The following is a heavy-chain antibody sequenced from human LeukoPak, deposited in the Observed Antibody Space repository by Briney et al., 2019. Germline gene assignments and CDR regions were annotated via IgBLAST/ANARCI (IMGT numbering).Heavy chain of an antibody. CDR3: ARGYSYGYSGNYFDY. D-gene: IGHD5-18*01. CDR2: IYYSGST. Sequence: SETLSLTCTVSGGSISSYYWSWIRQPPGKGLEWIGYIYYSGSTNYNPSLKSRVTISVDTSKNQFSLKLSSVTAADTAVYYCARGYSYGYSGNYFDYWGQGTLVTVSS. CDR1: GGSISSYY. V-gene: IGHV4-59*01. J-gene: IGHJ4*02.